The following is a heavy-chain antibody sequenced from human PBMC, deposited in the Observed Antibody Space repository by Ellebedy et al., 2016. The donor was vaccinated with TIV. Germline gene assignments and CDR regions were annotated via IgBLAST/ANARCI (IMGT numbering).Heavy chain of an antibody. J-gene: IGHJ1*01. D-gene: IGHD3-16*01. Sequence: GESLKISCAASGFTFSSYAMSWVRQAPGKGLEWVSAISGSGGSTYYADSVKGRFTISRDNFKNTLYLQMNSLRAEDTAVYYCAKDLGVFQHWGQGTLVTVSS. CDR2: ISGSGGST. CDR1: GFTFSSYA. CDR3: AKDLGVFQH. V-gene: IGHV3-23*01.